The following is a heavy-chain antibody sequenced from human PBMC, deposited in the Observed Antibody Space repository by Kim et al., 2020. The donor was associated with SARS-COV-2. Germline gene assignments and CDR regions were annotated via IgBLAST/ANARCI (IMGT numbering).Heavy chain of an antibody. J-gene: IGHJ4*02. D-gene: IGHD3-10*01. Sequence: GGSLRLSCAASGFTFSSYWMNWVRQAPGKGLEWVANINQDGTENYYVGSVRGRFTISRDNAKNSLYLQMNSLRAEDTAVYFCKFSNYFGSGTYYRNYWGQGALVTVSS. CDR3: KFSNYFGSGTYYRNY. V-gene: IGHV3-7*03. CDR1: GFTFSSYW. CDR2: INQDGTEN.